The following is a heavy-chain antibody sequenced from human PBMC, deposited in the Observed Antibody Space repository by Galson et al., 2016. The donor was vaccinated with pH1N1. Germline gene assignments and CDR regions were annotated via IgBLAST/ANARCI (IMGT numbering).Heavy chain of an antibody. V-gene: IGHV4-61*02. CDR1: GGSISSGSYY. Sequence: TLSLTCTVSGGSISSGSYYWSWIRQPAGKGLEWIGRIYTSGSTNYNPSLQSRVTISVDTSNNQFSLKLSSVTAADTAVYYCARGGGGRGVVNWFDPWGQGTLVTVSS. CDR2: IYTSGST. D-gene: IGHD2-15*01. CDR3: ARGGGGRGVVNWFDP. J-gene: IGHJ5*02.